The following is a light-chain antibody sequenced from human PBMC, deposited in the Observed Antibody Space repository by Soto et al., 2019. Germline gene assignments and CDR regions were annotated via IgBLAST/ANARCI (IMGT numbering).Light chain of an antibody. CDR2: DVS. CDR1: SSDVGGYNY. CDR3: SSYTSSSTYV. V-gene: IGLV2-14*01. Sequence: LTQPASVSGSPGQSITISCTGTSSDVGGYNYVSWYQQHPGKAPKLMIYDVSNRPSGVSNRFSGSKSGNTASPTISGLQAEDEADYYCSSYTSSSTYVFGTGTKVTVL. J-gene: IGLJ1*01.